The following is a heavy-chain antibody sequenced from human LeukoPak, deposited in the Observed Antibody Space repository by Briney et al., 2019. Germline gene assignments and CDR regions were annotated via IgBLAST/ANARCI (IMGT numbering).Heavy chain of an antibody. CDR1: GFTFSSYA. J-gene: IGHJ5*02. CDR2: ISGSGGST. Sequence: PGGSLRLSCAASGFTFSSYATSWVRQAPGKGLEWVSAISGSGGSTYYADSVKGRFTISRDNSKNTLYLQMNSLRAEDTAVYYCAKDATYDFWSGPNHNWFDPWGQGTLVTVSS. CDR3: AKDATYDFWSGPNHNWFDP. V-gene: IGHV3-23*01. D-gene: IGHD3-3*01.